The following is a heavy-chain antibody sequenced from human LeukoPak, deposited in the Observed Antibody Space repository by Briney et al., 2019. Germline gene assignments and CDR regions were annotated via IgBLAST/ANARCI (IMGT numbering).Heavy chain of an antibody. V-gene: IGHV1-18*01. CDR2: ISAYNGNT. Sequence: GASVKVSCKASGYTFTSYGISWVRQAPGQGHEGMGWISAYNGNTNYAQKLQGRVTITTDTYTSTAYMELRSLRSDDTAVYYCAYHSSSWYGGAFDIWGQGTMVTVSS. CDR1: GYTFTSYG. J-gene: IGHJ3*02. CDR3: AYHSSSWYGGAFDI. D-gene: IGHD6-13*01.